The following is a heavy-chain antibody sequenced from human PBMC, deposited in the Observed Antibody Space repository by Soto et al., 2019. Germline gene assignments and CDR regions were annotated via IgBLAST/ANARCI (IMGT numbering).Heavy chain of an antibody. CDR2: ISGSGEMT. CDR3: ARSEMTYNWND. CDR1: GCTFRGDA. Sequence: EVQLLESGGDLVQPGGSLRLACAASGCTFRGDAMSWVRQAPGKGLEWVSSISGSGEMTHYAESVKGRFTISRDNSKNTLYLQMESLRAEDTALYYCARSEMTYNWNDWGQGTLVTVSS. J-gene: IGHJ4*02. V-gene: IGHV3-23*01. D-gene: IGHD1-1*01.